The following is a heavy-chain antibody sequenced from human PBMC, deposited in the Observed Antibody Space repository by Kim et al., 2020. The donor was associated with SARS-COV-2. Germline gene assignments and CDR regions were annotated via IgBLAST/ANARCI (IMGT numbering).Heavy chain of an antibody. J-gene: IGHJ4*02. Sequence: EDSVKGRFTVSRDNSKNTLYLQMSSLRAEDTAVYYCAKGGYSSGWLALDHWGQGAPVIVSS. D-gene: IGHD6-19*01. V-gene: IGHV3-23*01. CDR3: AKGGYSSGWLALDH.